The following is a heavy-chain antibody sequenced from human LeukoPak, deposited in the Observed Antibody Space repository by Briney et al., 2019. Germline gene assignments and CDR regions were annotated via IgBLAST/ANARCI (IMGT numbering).Heavy chain of an antibody. D-gene: IGHD2-15*01. CDR2: IYSGGST. Sequence: GGSLRLSCAASGFTFSNAWMSWVRQAPGKGLEWVSVIYSGGSTYYADSAKGRFTISRDNSKNTLYLQMNSLRAEDTAVYYCAREPGDGGSCYIDYWGQGTLVTVSS. CDR3: AREPGDGGSCYIDY. CDR1: GFTFSNAW. V-gene: IGHV3-53*01. J-gene: IGHJ4*02.